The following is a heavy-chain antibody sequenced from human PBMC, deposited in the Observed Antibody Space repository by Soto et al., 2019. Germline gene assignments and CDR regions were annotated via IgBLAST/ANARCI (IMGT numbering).Heavy chain of an antibody. V-gene: IGHV3-30*18. J-gene: IGHJ6*02. CDR2: ILYDGSDK. CDR1: GFTFSNYG. D-gene: IGHD3-10*01. CDR3: AQDRIIMIRGVMNYYGMDV. Sequence: QVQLVESGGGVVQPGMSLRLSCAASGFTFSNYGMHWVRQAPGKGLEWVAFILYDGSDKYFADSVKGRFTISRDNSKNTLDLQMNSLRAEDSAVYYCAQDRIIMIRGVMNYYGMDVWGQGTTVTVSS.